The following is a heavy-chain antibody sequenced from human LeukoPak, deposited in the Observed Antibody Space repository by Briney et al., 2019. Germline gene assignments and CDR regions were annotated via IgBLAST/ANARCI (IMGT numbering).Heavy chain of an antibody. Sequence: PGGSLRLSCAASGFTFSSYVMNWGRPAPGKGLEWVSSISSGSTYIYYADSVKGRFTISRDNAKNSLYLQMNSLRAEDTAVYYCARLGYCSGGSCSSFDYWGQGTLVTVSS. D-gene: IGHD2-15*01. CDR3: ARLGYCSGGSCSSFDY. CDR1: GFTFSSYV. J-gene: IGHJ4*02. V-gene: IGHV3-21*01. CDR2: ISSGSTYI.